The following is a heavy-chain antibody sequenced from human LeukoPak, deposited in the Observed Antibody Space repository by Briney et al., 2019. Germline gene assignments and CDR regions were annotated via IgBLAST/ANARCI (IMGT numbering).Heavy chain of an antibody. D-gene: IGHD4-23*01. CDR3: VRLRDYGGNSDGFDI. J-gene: IGHJ3*02. Sequence: GGCLRLSRAASGFFFRSYEMNCVRQAPRKGRWWVLYITSIGTTIYSAESVKGRFTTSRDNTNNALYLQMNSLIAEDTAVYYCVRLRDYGGNSDGFDIWGQGTMVTVSS. V-gene: IGHV3-48*03. CDR2: ITSIGTTI. CDR1: GFFFRSYE.